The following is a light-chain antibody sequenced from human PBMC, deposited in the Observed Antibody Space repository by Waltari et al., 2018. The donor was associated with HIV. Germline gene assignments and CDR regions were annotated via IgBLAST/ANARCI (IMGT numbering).Light chain of an antibody. Sequence: QSALTQPASVSGSPGQSITISCTGTNSYIGNYNLVSWYQQFPGKAPKLLIYDVNKRPSGVSNRFAGSKAGNTASLTISGLQAEDEADYYCCSYAGTLVFGGGTK. CDR1: NSYIGNYNL. J-gene: IGLJ3*02. CDR2: DVN. CDR3: CSYAGTLV. V-gene: IGLV2-23*02.